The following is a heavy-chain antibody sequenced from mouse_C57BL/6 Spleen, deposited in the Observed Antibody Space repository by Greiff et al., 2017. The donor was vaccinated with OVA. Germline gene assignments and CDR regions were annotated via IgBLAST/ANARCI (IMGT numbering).Heavy chain of an antibody. J-gene: IGHJ3*01. D-gene: IGHD1-1*01. CDR1: GFNIKDYY. Sequence: VQLQQSGAELVRPGASVKLSCTASGFNIKDYYMHWVKQRPEQGLEWIGRIDPEDGDTEYAPKFQGKATRTADTSSNTAYLQLSSLTSEDTAVYYCTTDYGSSPWAYWGQGTLVTVSA. CDR3: TTDYGSSPWAY. V-gene: IGHV14-1*01. CDR2: IDPEDGDT.